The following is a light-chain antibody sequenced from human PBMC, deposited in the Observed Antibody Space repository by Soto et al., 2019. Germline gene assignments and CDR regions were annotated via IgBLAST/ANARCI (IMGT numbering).Light chain of an antibody. CDR3: QQFNNYPPYT. J-gene: IGKJ2*01. Sequence: AIQLTQSPSSLCASVGDRVTITCRASQGISSALAWYQQKPGKAPKLLIYDASSLESGVPSRFSGSGSGTDFTLTISSLQPEDFATYYCQQFNNYPPYTFGQGTNLEIK. CDR1: QGISSA. V-gene: IGKV1D-13*01. CDR2: DAS.